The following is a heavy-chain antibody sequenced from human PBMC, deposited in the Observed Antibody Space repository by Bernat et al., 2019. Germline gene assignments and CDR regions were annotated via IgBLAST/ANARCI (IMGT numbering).Heavy chain of an antibody. CDR3: ARDHCSGGSCYSLRVDY. CDR2: INPNSGGT. J-gene: IGHJ4*02. V-gene: IGHV1-2*02. D-gene: IGHD2-15*01. Sequence: QVQLVQSGAEVKKPGASVKVSCKASGYTFTGYYMHWVRQPPGQGLEWMGWINPNSGGTNYAQKFQGRVTMTRDTSISTAYMELSRLRSDDTAVYYCARDHCSGGSCYSLRVDYWGQGTLVTVSS. CDR1: GYTFTGYY.